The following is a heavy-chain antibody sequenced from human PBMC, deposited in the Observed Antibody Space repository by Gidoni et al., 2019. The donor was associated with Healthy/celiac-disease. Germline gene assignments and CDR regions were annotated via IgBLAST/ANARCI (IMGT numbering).Heavy chain of an antibody. Sequence: QLQLQESGPGLVKPSETLSLTCTVSGGSISSSSYDWGWIRQPPGKGLEWIGSIYYSGSTYYNPSLKSRVTISVDTSKNQFSLKLSSVTAADTAVYYCASGEGSGWYKDYWGQGTLVTVSS. V-gene: IGHV4-39*01. D-gene: IGHD6-19*01. CDR2: IYYSGST. CDR3: ASGEGSGWYKDY. CDR1: GGSISSSSYD. J-gene: IGHJ4*02.